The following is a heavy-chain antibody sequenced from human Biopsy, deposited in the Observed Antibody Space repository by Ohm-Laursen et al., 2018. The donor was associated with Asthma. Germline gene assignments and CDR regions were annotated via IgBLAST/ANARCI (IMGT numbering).Heavy chain of an antibody. Sequence: SLRLSCTASGVSLSSFGMNWVRQAPGKGLEWVAVIWYDGSNKYYADSVKGRFTISRDNSKNTLYLQMNSLRAEDTAVYYCARDPAGYYYFDYWGQGTLVTVSS. J-gene: IGHJ4*02. CDR2: IWYDGSNK. V-gene: IGHV3-33*08. D-gene: IGHD3-22*01. CDR3: ARDPAGYYYFDY. CDR1: GVSLSSFG.